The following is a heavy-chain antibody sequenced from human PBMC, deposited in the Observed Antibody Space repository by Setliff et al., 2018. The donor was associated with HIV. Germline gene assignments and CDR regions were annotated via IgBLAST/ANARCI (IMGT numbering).Heavy chain of an antibody. CDR3: ARASWLVAVRFFDF. V-gene: IGHV4-59*11. J-gene: IGHJ4*02. D-gene: IGHD5-12*01. CDR1: GGSITGHY. Sequence: LSLTCTVSGGSITGHYWSWIRQPPGKGLEWIGYIHYNGSSNYNPSLKSRVSISLDTSKKQVSLNLSSVTAADTAVYYCARASWLVAVRFFDFWGQGTLVTVSS. CDR2: IHYNGSS.